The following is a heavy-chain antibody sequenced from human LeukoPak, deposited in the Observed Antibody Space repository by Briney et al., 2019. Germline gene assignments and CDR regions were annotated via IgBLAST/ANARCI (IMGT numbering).Heavy chain of an antibody. CDR3: AKDIARYYDSSGYEEKDY. CDR1: GFTFSSYG. V-gene: IGHV3-30*18. D-gene: IGHD3-22*01. Sequence: GRSLRLSCAASGFTFSSYGMHWVRQAPGKGLEWVAVISYDGSNKYYADSMKGRFTISRDNSKNTLYLQMNSLRAEDTAVYYCAKDIARYYDSSGYEEKDYWGQGTLVTVSS. J-gene: IGHJ4*02. CDR2: ISYDGSNK.